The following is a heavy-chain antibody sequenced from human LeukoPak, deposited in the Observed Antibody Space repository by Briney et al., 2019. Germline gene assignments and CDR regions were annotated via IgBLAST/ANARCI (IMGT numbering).Heavy chain of an antibody. CDR2: INPNSGGT. V-gene: IGHV1-2*02. Sequence: ASVKVSCKASGYTFTGYYMHWVRQAPGQGLEWMGWINPNSGGTNYAQKFQGRVTMTRDTSISTAYMELSRLRSDDTAVYYCARGPYNWNYAYFDYWGQGTLVTVSS. CDR1: GYTFTGYY. CDR3: ARGPYNWNYAYFDY. J-gene: IGHJ4*02. D-gene: IGHD1-7*01.